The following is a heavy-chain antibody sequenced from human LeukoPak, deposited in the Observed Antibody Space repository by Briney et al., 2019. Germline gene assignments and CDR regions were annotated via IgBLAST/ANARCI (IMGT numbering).Heavy chain of an antibody. V-gene: IGHV3-66*02. CDR3: ARDTNLEWDYYYMDV. Sequence: GGSLRLSCAASGFTVSSNYMSWVRQAPGKGLEWVSVIYSGGSTYYADSVKGRFTISRDNSKNTMHLQQTSMRAEDTAVYYCARDTNLEWDYYYMDVWGKGTTVTVSS. D-gene: IGHD2-8*01. CDR2: IYSGGST. CDR1: GFTVSSNY. J-gene: IGHJ6*03.